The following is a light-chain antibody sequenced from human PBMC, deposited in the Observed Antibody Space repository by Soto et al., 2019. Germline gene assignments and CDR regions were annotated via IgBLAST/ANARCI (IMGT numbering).Light chain of an antibody. V-gene: IGKV3-20*01. Sequence: EIVLTQSPGTLSLSPGERGTLSCRASQNLGTLYLAWFQQKSGQAPRLLIYSASRRATGIPDRFTGSGSGTDFTLTINRVEPEDFAVYFCQQYAGSPRTFGQWTKVEIK. J-gene: IGKJ1*01. CDR3: QQYAGSPRT. CDR1: QNLGTLY. CDR2: SAS.